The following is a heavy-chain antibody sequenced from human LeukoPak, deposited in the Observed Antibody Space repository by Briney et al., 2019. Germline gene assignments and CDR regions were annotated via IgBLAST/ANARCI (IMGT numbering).Heavy chain of an antibody. D-gene: IGHD2-8*01. CDR2: ISSSSSYI. CDR1: GFTFSSYS. CDR3: ARDHGLANELPGDFDY. V-gene: IGHV3-21*01. J-gene: IGHJ4*02. Sequence: GGSLRLSCAASGFTFSSYSMNWVRQAPGKGLEWVSSISSSSSYIYYADSVKGRFTISRDNAKNSLYLQMSSLRAEDTAVYYCARDHGLANELPGDFDYWGQGTLVTVSS.